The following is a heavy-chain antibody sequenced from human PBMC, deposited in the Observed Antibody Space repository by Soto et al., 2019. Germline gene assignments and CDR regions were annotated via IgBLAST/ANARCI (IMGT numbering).Heavy chain of an antibody. Sequence: EVQLLESGGGLVQPGGSLRLSCAASGFTFSNYAVTWVRQAPGKGLEWVSTISGSGGSTYYADSVKGRFTISRDNSKNTLYLQMNSLRADDTAVHYCAKDQGSSWYEIDYWGEGTLVTVSS. CDR1: GFTFSNYA. D-gene: IGHD6-13*01. J-gene: IGHJ4*02. CDR3: AKDQGSSWYEIDY. V-gene: IGHV3-23*01. CDR2: ISGSGGST.